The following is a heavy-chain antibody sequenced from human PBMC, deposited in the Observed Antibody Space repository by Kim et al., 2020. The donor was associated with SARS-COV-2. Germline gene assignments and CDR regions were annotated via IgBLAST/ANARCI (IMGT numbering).Heavy chain of an antibody. J-gene: IGHJ6*02. CDR2: T. D-gene: IGHD6-19*01. V-gene: IGHV3-23*01. Sequence: TYYADSVKGRFTISSDNSKSTVHLHLDSLRGEDTAVYYCARDRGGWTGLDVWGQGTTVTVSS. CDR3: ARDRGGWTGLDV.